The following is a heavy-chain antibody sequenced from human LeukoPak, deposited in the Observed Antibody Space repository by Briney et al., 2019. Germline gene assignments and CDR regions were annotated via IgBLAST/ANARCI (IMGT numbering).Heavy chain of an antibody. CDR1: GYSFTSYC. CDR3: ARQALGDGYEAFDI. Sequence: GESLKISCKVSGYSFTSYCIGWVRQMPGKGLEWMGIIYPGDSGPTYSPSFQGQVTISVDKSINTAYLQWSSLKASDTAMYYCARQALGDGYEAFDIWGQGTMATVSS. V-gene: IGHV5-51*01. CDR2: IYPGDSGP. J-gene: IGHJ3*02. D-gene: IGHD5-12*01.